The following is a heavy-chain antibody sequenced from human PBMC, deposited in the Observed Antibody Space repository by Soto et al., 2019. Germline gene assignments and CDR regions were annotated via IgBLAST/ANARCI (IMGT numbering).Heavy chain of an antibody. D-gene: IGHD6-19*01. CDR1: GFTFSSYS. V-gene: IGHV3-21*01. Sequence: EVQPVESGGGLVKPGGSLRLSCAASGFTFSSYSMNWVRQAPGKGLEWVSSISSSSSYIYYADSVKGRFTISRDNAKNSLYLQMNSLRAEDTAVYYCARVSGSSRMYYFDYWGQGTLVTVSS. CDR3: ARVSGSSRMYYFDY. CDR2: ISSSSSYI. J-gene: IGHJ4*02.